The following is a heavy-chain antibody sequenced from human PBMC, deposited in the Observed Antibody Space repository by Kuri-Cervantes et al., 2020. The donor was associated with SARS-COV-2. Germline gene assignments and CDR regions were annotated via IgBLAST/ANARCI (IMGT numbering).Heavy chain of an antibody. J-gene: IGHJ4*02. CDR2: ISYDGSNK. CDR3: AKRMNDYGDVRDY. Sequence: GESLKISCAASGFTFSSYAMHWVRQAPGKGLEWVAVISYDGSNKYYADSVKGRFTISRDNSKNTLYLQMNSLRAEDTAVYYCAKRMNDYGDVRDYWGQGTLVTVSS. V-gene: IGHV3-30-3*02. CDR1: GFTFSSYA. D-gene: IGHD4-17*01.